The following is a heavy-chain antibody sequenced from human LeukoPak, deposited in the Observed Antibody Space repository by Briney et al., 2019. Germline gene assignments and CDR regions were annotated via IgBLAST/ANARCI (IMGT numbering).Heavy chain of an antibody. J-gene: IGHJ4*02. V-gene: IGHV3-23*01. D-gene: IGHD5-18*01. CDR3: ARDLSPRGYSYGYLNY. CDR1: GFTFSSYA. CDR2: ISGSGDST. Sequence: GGSLRLSCAASGFTFSSYAMSWIRQAPGKGLEWVSAISGSGDSTYYADSVKGRSTISRDNSKNTLYLQMNSLRAEDTAVYYCARDLSPRGYSYGYLNYWGQGTLVTVSS.